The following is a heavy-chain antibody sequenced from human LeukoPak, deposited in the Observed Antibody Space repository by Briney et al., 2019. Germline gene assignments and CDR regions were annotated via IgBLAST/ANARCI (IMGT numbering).Heavy chain of an antibody. CDR1: GFTFRSYW. CDR3: ARDHVRPYYFEY. CDR2: IKQDGNEK. V-gene: IGHV3-7*01. J-gene: IGHJ4*02. Sequence: GGSLRLSCAASGFTFRSYWMSWVRQAPGKGLEWVANIKQDGNEKYLLDSVKGRFTISRDNAKNSLYLQMNSLSVEDTAVYYCARDHVRPYYFEYWGQGILVTVSS.